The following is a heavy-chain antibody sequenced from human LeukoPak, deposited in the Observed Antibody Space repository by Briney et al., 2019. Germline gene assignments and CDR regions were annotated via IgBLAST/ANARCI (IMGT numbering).Heavy chain of an antibody. D-gene: IGHD6-19*01. CDR3: ARHFNLYEWLVRDYDHDAFDI. V-gene: IGHV4-39*01. CDR1: GDSISTSSYY. CDR2: IYYSGST. Sequence: SETLSLTCSVSGDSISTSSYYWGWIRQPPGKGLEWIGTIYYSGSTYYNPSLTSRVTISVDTSKNQFSLKLSSVTAADTAVYYCARHFNLYEWLVRDYDHDAFDIWGQGTMVTVSS. J-gene: IGHJ3*02.